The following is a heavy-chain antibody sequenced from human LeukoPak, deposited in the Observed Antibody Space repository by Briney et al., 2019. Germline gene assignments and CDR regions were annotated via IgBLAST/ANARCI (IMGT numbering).Heavy chain of an antibody. D-gene: IGHD2-15*01. CDR1: GYTFTGYY. CDR2: INLNSGGT. CDR3: ARDAGYCTGGSCWYFDH. J-gene: IGHJ4*02. V-gene: IGHV1-2*02. Sequence: ASVKVSCMASGYTFTGYYMHWVRQAPGQELEWMGWINLNSGGTNFAQRFQGRVTMTRDTSISTAYMDLSRLISDDTAVYYCARDAGYCTGGSCWYFDHWGQGTLVTVSS.